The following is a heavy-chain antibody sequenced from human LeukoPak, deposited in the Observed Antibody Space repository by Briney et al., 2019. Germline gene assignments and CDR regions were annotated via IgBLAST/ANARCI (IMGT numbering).Heavy chain of an antibody. D-gene: IGHD6-19*01. Sequence: SETLSLTCTVSGVSISSYYWSWIRQSPGKGLEWIGYIYYSGRTNYNPSLKSRVTISVDTSKNQFSLKLSSVTAADTAVYYCARHVEQWLTPFDYWGQGTLVTVSS. CDR1: GVSISSYY. CDR3: ARHVEQWLTPFDY. V-gene: IGHV4-59*08. CDR2: IYYSGRT. J-gene: IGHJ4*02.